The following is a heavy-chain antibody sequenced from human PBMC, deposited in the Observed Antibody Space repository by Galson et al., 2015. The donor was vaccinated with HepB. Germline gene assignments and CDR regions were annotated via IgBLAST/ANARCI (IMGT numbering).Heavy chain of an antibody. J-gene: IGHJ4*02. CDR2: ITDSGGST. D-gene: IGHD2-2*01. CDR3: AKERGLGYCSSTSCYELDH. CDR1: GFIFSRYA. Sequence: SLRLSCAASGFIFSRYAMSWVRQAPGKGLEWVSAITDSGGSTYYADSVKGRFTISRDNSKNTLYLQMNSLRAEDTAVYYCAKERGLGYCSSTSCYELDHWGQGTLVTVSS. V-gene: IGHV3-23*01.